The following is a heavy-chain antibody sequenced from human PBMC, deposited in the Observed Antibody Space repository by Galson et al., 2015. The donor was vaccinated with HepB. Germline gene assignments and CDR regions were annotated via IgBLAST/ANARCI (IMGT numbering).Heavy chain of an antibody. CDR3: ARGGYSYGQQDDAFDI. CDR1: GYTFTSYY. D-gene: IGHD5-18*01. J-gene: IGHJ3*02. CDR2: IKPSGGST. V-gene: IGHV1-46*01. Sequence: SVKVSCKASGYTFTSYYMHWVRQAPGQGLEWMGIIKPSGGSTSYAQKFQGRVTMTRDTSTSTVYMELSSLRSEDTAVYYCARGGYSYGQQDDAFDIWGQGTMVTVSS.